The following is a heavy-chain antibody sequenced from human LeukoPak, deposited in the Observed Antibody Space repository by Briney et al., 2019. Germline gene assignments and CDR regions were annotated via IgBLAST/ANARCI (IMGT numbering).Heavy chain of an antibody. CDR3: ARGTKVVPAYNWFDP. J-gene: IGHJ5*02. V-gene: IGHV4-34*01. D-gene: IGHD2-2*01. CDR2: INHSGST. CDR1: GGSFSGYY. Sequence: SETLSLTCAVYGGSFSGYYWSWIRQPPGKGLEWIGEINHSGSTNYNPSLKSRVTISVDTSKNQFSLKLSSGTAADTAVYYCARGTKVVPAYNWFDPWGQGTLVTVSS.